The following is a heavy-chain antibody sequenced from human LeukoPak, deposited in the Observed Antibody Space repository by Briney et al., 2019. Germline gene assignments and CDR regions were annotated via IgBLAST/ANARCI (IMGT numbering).Heavy chain of an antibody. Sequence: PSETLSLTCTVSGGSISSGYYWVWIRQPPGKGLEWIGTIYHSGSTYYNPSLKSRVTISVDTSKNQFSLKLSSVTAADTAVYYCARNIYTGSYEDWGQGTLVTVSS. CDR3: ARNIYTGSYED. V-gene: IGHV4-38-2*02. D-gene: IGHD1-26*01. CDR2: IYHSGST. CDR1: GGSISSGYY. J-gene: IGHJ4*02.